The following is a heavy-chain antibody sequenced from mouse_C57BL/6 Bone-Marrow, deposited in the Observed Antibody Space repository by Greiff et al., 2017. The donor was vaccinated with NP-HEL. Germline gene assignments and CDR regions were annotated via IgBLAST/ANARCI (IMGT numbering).Heavy chain of an antibody. V-gene: IGHV1-52*01. D-gene: IGHD2-4*01. CDR2: IDPSDSET. CDR1: GYTFTSYW. Sequence: QVQLKQPGAELVRPGSSVKLSCKASGYTFTSYWMHWVKQRPIQGLEWIGNIDPSDSETHYNQKFKDKATLTVDKSSSTAYMQLSSLTSEDSAVYYCARGDDYDASPFAYWGQGTLVTVSA. J-gene: IGHJ3*01. CDR3: ARGDDYDASPFAY.